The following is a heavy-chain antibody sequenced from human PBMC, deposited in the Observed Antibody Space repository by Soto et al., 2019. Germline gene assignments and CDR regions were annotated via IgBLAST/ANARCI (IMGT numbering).Heavy chain of an antibody. D-gene: IGHD3-9*01. V-gene: IGHV1-18*01. Sequence: ASVKVSCKASGYTFTSYGISWVRQAPGQGLEWMGWISAYNGNTNYAQKLQGRVTMTTDTSTSTAYMELRSLRSDDTAVYYCARDFGIRYFDWEIDYWGQGTLVTVSS. CDR3: ARDFGIRYFDWEIDY. CDR2: ISAYNGNT. J-gene: IGHJ4*02. CDR1: GYTFTSYG.